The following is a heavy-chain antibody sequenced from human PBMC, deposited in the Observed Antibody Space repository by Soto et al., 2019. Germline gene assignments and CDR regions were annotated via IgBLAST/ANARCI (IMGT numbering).Heavy chain of an antibody. D-gene: IGHD3-22*01. V-gene: IGHV1-3*01. CDR3: ARDPTYYYDSSGYGYY. J-gene: IGHJ4*02. Sequence: QVQLVQSGAEVKKPGASVKVSCKASGYTFTSYAMHWVRQAPGQRLEWMGWINAGNGNTKYTQKFQGRDTITRYTSGRTAYMELSSLRSENTAVYYCARDPTYYYDSSGYGYYWGQGPLLTVSS. CDR2: INAGNGNT. CDR1: GYTFTSYA.